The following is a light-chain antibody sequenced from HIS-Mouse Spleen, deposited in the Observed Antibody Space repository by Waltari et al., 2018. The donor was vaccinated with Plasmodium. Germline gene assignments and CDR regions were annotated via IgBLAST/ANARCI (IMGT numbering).Light chain of an antibody. CDR1: QGISSA. CDR3: QQFDNYPSIA. CDR2: DAS. J-gene: IGKJ5*01. Sequence: AIQLTQSPSSLSASLVDRVTITCRASQGISSALAWEQQKPGEAPKLLIDDASSLESGVASRFTGSGSGTDLTITISSLQPEDFATDYCQQFDNYPSIAFGQGTRLGI. V-gene: IGKV1D-13*01.